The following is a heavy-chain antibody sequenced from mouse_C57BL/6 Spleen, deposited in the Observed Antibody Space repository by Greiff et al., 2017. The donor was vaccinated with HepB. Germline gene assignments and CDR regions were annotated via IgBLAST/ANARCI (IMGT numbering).Heavy chain of an antibody. D-gene: IGHD3-3*01. CDR2: INYDGSST. CDR3: ARDGDGYAMDY. J-gene: IGHJ4*01. Sequence: EVNVVESEGGLVQPGSSMKLSCTASGFTFSDYYMAWVRQVPEKGLEWVANINYDGSSTYYLDSLKSRFIISRDNAKNILYLQMSSLKSEDTATYYCARDGDGYAMDYWGQGTSVTVSS. CDR1: GFTFSDYY. V-gene: IGHV5-16*01.